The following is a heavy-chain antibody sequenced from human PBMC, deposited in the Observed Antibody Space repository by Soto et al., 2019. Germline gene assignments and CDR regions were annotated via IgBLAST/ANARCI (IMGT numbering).Heavy chain of an antibody. J-gene: IGHJ6*04. CDR1: GYTFARYG. CDR3: GREVFCSGESCALYPHKYFGMAF. CDR2: INTYNSRE. V-gene: IGHV1-18*01. Sequence: ASVKVSCKASGYTFARYGLSWVRQAPGQGLEWMGWINTYNSRENYAQKFQGRVTMTTDTSTSTVYMGLRSLTSDDTAVFFWGREVFCSGESCALYPHKYFGMAFGGKGTRVTVPS. D-gene: IGHD2-15*01.